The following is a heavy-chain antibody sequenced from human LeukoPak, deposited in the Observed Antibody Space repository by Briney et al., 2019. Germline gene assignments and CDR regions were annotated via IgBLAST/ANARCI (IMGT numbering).Heavy chain of an antibody. Sequence: GGSLRLSCAASGFTFDDYAMHWVRQAPGKGLEWVSGISWNSGSIGYADSVKGRFTISRDNAKNSLYLQMNSLRAEDTALHYCAKDMVRGMEYYFDYWGQGTLVTVSS. CDR1: GFTFDDYA. D-gene: IGHD3-10*01. CDR2: ISWNSGSI. J-gene: IGHJ4*02. V-gene: IGHV3-9*01. CDR3: AKDMVRGMEYYFDY.